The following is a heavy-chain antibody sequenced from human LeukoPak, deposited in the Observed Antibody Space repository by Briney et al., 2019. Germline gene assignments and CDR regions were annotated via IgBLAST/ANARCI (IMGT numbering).Heavy chain of an antibody. CDR2: INHSGST. V-gene: IGHV4-39*07. CDR1: GGSISSSSYY. D-gene: IGHD3-3*01. Sequence: SETLSLTCTVSGGSISSSSYYWGWIRQPPGKGLEWIGEINHSGSTNYNPSLKSRVTISVDTSKNQFSLKLSSVTAADTAVYYCARVRYDFWSGYYGPFDYWGQGTLVTVSS. CDR3: ARVRYDFWSGYYGPFDY. J-gene: IGHJ4*02.